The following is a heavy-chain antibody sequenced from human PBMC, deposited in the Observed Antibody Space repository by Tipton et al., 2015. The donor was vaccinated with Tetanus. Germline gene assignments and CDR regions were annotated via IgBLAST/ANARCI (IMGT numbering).Heavy chain of an antibody. Sequence: TLSLICTVSGGSISSSSYYWGWIRQPPGKGLEWIGSIYYSGSTYYNPSLKSRVTISVDTSKNQFSLKLSSVTAADTAVYYCARGSRLYLSAAFDIWGQGTMVTVSS. CDR3: ARGSRLYLSAAFDI. CDR2: IYYSGST. D-gene: IGHD2/OR15-2a*01. CDR1: GGSISSSSYY. J-gene: IGHJ3*02. V-gene: IGHV4-39*01.